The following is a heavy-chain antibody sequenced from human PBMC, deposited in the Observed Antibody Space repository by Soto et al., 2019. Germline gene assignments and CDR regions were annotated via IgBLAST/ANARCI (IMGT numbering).Heavy chain of an antibody. CDR3: ARGVVPAAIGAFKI. D-gene: IGHD2-2*01. CDR1: GGSISSYY. Sequence: PSETLSLTCTVSGGSISSYYWSWIRQPPGKGLEWIGYIYYSGSTNYNPSLKSRVTISVDTSKNQFSLKLSSVTAADTAVYYFARGVVPAAIGAFKISGQGTMVTLSS. CDR2: IYYSGST. J-gene: IGHJ3*02. V-gene: IGHV4-59*01.